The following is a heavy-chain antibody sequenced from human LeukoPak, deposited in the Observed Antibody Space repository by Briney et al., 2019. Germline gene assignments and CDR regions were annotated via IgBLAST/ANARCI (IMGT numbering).Heavy chain of an antibody. CDR1: GYTFTSYD. V-gene: IGHV1-8*01. J-gene: IGHJ6*02. D-gene: IGHD3-3*01. CDR3: ARVSWHYDFWSGYRAYYYYGMDV. Sequence: ASVKVSCKASGYTFTSYDINWVRQATGQGLEWMGWMNPNSGNTGYAQKFQGRVTMTRNTSISTAYMELSSLRSEDTAVYYCARVSWHYDFWSGYRAYYYYGMDVWGQGTTVTVSS. CDR2: MNPNSGNT.